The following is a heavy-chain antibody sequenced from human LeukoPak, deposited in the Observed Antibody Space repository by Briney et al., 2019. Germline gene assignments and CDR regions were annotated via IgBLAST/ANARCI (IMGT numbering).Heavy chain of an antibody. J-gene: IGHJ4*02. CDR3: AKPAKTDYVDY. CDR1: GFTSSSYS. V-gene: IGHV3-21*04. D-gene: IGHD4/OR15-4a*01. Sequence: GGSLRLSCAASGFTSSSYSMNWVRQAPGKGLVWVSSISSSSSYIYYADSVKGRFTISRDNSKNTLYLQMNSLRAEDTAVYYCAKPAKTDYVDYWGQGTLVTVSS. CDR2: ISSSSSYI.